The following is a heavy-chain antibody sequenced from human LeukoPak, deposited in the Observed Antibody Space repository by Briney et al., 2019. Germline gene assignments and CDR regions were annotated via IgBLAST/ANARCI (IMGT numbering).Heavy chain of an antibody. Sequence: GGSLRLSCAASGFTFSSYSMNWVRQAPGKGLEWVSSISSSSSYIYYADSVRGRFTISRDNAKNSLYLQMNSLRAEDTAVYYCARGKVRGVISHYFDYWGQGTLVTVSS. D-gene: IGHD3-10*01. CDR2: ISSSSSYI. V-gene: IGHV3-21*04. CDR1: GFTFSSYS. CDR3: ARGKVRGVISHYFDY. J-gene: IGHJ4*02.